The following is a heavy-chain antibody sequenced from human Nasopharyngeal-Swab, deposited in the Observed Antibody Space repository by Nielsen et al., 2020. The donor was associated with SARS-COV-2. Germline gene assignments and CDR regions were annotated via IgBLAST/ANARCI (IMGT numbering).Heavy chain of an antibody. J-gene: IGHJ6*02. Sequence: SETLSLTCSVSGGSFNGFYWNWIRHAPGTGLEWIGEINHYERTNYNPSLKSRIAMLVDTSNNQVSLKVSLVSAGDTAVYYCARAGRVGDAYTGLDVWGQGTTVTVSS. V-gene: IGHV4-34*10. CDR3: ARAGRVGDAYTGLDV. CDR1: GGSFNGFY. D-gene: IGHD5-24*01. CDR2: INHYERT.